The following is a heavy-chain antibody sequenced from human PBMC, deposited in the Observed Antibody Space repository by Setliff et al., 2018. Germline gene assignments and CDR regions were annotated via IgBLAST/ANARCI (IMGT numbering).Heavy chain of an antibody. Sequence: ESMKISCKASGYIFTNYWIGWVRQMPGKGLEWMGVIYPGDSDTRYSPSFQGQVTISADKSINTAYLQWSSLKASDTAIYYCTRHEDRNKCTSSSCYRENDAFDVWGQGAMVTVSS. D-gene: IGHD2-2*01. CDR3: TRHEDRNKCTSSSCYRENDAFDV. V-gene: IGHV5-51*01. J-gene: IGHJ3*01. CDR2: IYPGDSDT. CDR1: GYIFTNYW.